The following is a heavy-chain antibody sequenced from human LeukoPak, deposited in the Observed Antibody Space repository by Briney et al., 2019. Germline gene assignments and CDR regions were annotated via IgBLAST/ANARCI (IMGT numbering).Heavy chain of an antibody. V-gene: IGHV1-46*01. J-gene: IGHJ4*02. CDR2: INPSGGST. CDR3: ARHKEVGDYYYFDY. D-gene: IGHD2/OR15-2a*01. Sequence: ASVKVSCKSSRYTFTSYYMHGVPQPPGQGLEWMGIINPSGGSTSYTQKFQGSVTMTRDTSTTTVYMELSSLRSQDTAVYYCARHKEVGDYYYFDYWGQGTLVTVSS. CDR1: RYTFTSYY.